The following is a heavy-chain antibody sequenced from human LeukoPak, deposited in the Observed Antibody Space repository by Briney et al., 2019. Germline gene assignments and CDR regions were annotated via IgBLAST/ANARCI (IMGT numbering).Heavy chain of an antibody. CDR2: INHSGST. J-gene: IGHJ4*02. Sequence: SETLSLACAVYGGSFSGYYWSWIRQPPGKGLEWIGEINHSGSTNYNPSLKSRVTISVDTSKNQFSLKLSSVTAADTAVYYCASPGSCGGDCYPLNYWGQGTLVTVSS. D-gene: IGHD2-21*02. CDR1: GGSFSGYY. V-gene: IGHV4-34*01. CDR3: ASPGSCGGDCYPLNY.